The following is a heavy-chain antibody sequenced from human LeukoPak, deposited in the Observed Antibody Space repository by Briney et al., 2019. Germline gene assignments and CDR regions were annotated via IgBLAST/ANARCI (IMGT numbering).Heavy chain of an antibody. Sequence: SETLSLTCTVSGGSLSSYYWTWIRQPPGKGLEWIGYVYDTGNTNYNPSLKSRVTISVDTSKSQFSLILTSVTAEDTAVYYCARNPPLNGDYVFDYWGQGALVTVSS. CDR2: VYDTGNT. J-gene: IGHJ4*02. CDR3: ARNPPLNGDYVFDY. CDR1: GGSLSSYY. V-gene: IGHV4-59*08. D-gene: IGHD4-17*01.